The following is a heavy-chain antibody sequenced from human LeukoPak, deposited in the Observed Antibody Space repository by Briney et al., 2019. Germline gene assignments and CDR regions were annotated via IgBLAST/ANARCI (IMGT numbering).Heavy chain of an antibody. CDR1: GFTFSSYS. D-gene: IGHD6-19*01. CDR3: ARDRGIVVPLDY. CDR2: ISSSSSYI. J-gene: IGHJ4*02. V-gene: IGHV3-21*01. Sequence: KPGRSLRLSCAASGFTFSSYSMNWVRQAPGKGLEWVSSISSSSSYIYYADSVKGRFTISRDNAKNSLYLQMNSLRAEDTAVYYCARDRGIVVPLDYWGQGTLVTVSS.